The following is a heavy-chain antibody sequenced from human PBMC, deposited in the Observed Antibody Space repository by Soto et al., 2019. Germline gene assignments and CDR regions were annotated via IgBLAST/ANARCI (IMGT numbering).Heavy chain of an antibody. CDR1: GFTFSSYS. Sequence: GGSLRLSCAASGFTFSSYSMNWVRQAPGKGLEWVSYISSSSSYIYYADSVKGRFTISRDNAKNSLYLQMNSLRAEDTAVYYCAKNYYDSSGYYLPDAFDIWGQGTMVTVSS. CDR2: ISSSSSYI. V-gene: IGHV3-21*05. D-gene: IGHD3-22*01. CDR3: AKNYYDSSGYYLPDAFDI. J-gene: IGHJ3*02.